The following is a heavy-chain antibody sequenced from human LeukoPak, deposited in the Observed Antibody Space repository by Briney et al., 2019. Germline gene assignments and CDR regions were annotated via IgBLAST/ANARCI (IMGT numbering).Heavy chain of an antibody. V-gene: IGHV4-59*01. CDR3: ARALPHYDFWSGYYHNWFDP. D-gene: IGHD3-3*01. Sequence: SETLSLTCTVSGGSISSYYWSWIRQPPGKGLEWIGYIYYSGSTNYNPSLKSRVTISVDTSKNQFSLKLSSVTAADTAVYYCARALPHYDFWSGYYHNWFDPWGQGTLVTVSS. CDR2: IYYSGST. J-gene: IGHJ5*02. CDR1: GGSISSYY.